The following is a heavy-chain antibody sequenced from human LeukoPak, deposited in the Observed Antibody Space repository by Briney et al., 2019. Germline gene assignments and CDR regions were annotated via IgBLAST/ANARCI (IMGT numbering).Heavy chain of an antibody. D-gene: IGHD6-6*01. Sequence: PSETLSLTCTVSGGSISSHYWSWLRQPPGKGREWIGYIYYSGSTNYNPSLKSRVTISVDTSKNQFSLKLSSVTAADTAVYYCARVKGVVRKIFGYWRQGTLVTVSS. CDR2: IYYSGST. J-gene: IGHJ4*02. CDR3: ARVKGVVRKIFGY. V-gene: IGHV4-59*11. CDR1: GGSISSHY.